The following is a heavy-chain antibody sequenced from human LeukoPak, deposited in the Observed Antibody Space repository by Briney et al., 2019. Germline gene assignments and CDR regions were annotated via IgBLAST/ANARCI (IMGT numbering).Heavy chain of an antibody. CDR2: IWYDGSNK. CDR1: GFTFSSYG. V-gene: IGHV3-33*01. CDR3: ARGNGDSLLYGMDV. J-gene: IGHJ6*04. D-gene: IGHD4-17*01. Sequence: GGSLRLSCAASGFTFSSYGMLWVRQAPGKGLEWVAVIWYDGSNKYYADSVKGRFTISRDNSKNTLYLQMNSLRAEDTAVYYCARGNGDSLLYGMDVWGKGTTVTVSS.